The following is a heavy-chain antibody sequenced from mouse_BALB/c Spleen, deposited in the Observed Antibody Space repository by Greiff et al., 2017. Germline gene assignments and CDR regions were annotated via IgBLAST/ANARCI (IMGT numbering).Heavy chain of an antibody. CDR1: GFSLTSYG. Sequence: QVQLKESGPGLVAPSQSLSITCTVSGFSLTSYGVHWVRQPPGKGLEWLGVIWAGGSTNYNSALMSRLSISKDNSKSQVFLKMNSLQTDDTAMYYCARGANYYGSSYERAMGYWGQGTSVTVSS. CDR3: ARGANYYGSSYERAMGY. J-gene: IGHJ4*01. V-gene: IGHV2-9*02. D-gene: IGHD1-1*01. CDR2: IWAGGST.